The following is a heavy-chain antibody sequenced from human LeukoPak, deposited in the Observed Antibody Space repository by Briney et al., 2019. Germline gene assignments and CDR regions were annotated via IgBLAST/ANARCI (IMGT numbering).Heavy chain of an antibody. CDR1: GFTFSSYG. J-gene: IGHJ4*02. D-gene: IGHD6-6*01. CDR2: ISYDGSNK. CDR3: AKDQPLDSSYDY. Sequence: GGALRLSCAASGFTFSSYGMHWVRQAPGKGLEGVAVISYDGSNKYYADSVKGRFTISRDNSKNTLYLQMNSLRAEDTAVYYCAKDQPLDSSYDYWGQGTLVTVSS. V-gene: IGHV3-30*18.